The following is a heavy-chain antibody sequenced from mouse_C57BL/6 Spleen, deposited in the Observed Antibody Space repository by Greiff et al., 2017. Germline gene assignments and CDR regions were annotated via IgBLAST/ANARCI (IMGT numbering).Heavy chain of an antibody. V-gene: IGHV2-6-1*01. J-gene: IGHJ3*01. CDR1: GFSLTSYG. CDR2: IWRDGST. D-gene: IGHD1-3*01. CDR3: ARHERNLKGFAY. Sequence: VQVVESGPGLVAPSQSLSITCNVSGFSLTSYGVHWVRQPPGQGLEWLVVIWRDGSTTDNSAHKYRLSISKDNSKCQVFLKMNSLQTDDTARYYCARHERNLKGFAYWGQGTLVTVSA.